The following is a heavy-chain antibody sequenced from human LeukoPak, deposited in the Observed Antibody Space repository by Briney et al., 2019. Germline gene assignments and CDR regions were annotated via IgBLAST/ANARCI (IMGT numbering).Heavy chain of an antibody. CDR3: ASISPLRYFDWLLSNFDY. CDR1: GYTFTGYY. CDR2: INPNSGGT. V-gene: IGHV1-2*02. Sequence: GASVKVSCKASGYTFTGYYMHWVRQAPGQGLEWMGWINPNSGGTNYAQKFQGRVTMTRDTSISTAYMELSRLRSDDTAVYYCASISPLRYFDWLLSNFDYWGQGTLVTVSS. D-gene: IGHD3-9*01. J-gene: IGHJ4*02.